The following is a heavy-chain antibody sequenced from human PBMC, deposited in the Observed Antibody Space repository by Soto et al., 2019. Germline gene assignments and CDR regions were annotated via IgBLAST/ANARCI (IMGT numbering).Heavy chain of an antibody. V-gene: IGHV3-21*01. Sequence: LRLSCAASVFTFSSYSMNCVRQAPGKGLEWVSSISSSSSYIYYADSVKGRFTISRDNAKNSLYLQMNSLRAEDTAVYYCARDLAILTGYSTSGQGTLVTVSS. CDR1: VFTFSSYS. CDR3: ARDLAILTGYST. CDR2: ISSSSSYI. J-gene: IGHJ5*02. D-gene: IGHD3-9*01.